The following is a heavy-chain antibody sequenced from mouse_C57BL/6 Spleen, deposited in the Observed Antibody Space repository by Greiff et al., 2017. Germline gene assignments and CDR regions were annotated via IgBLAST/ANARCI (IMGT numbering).Heavy chain of an antibody. D-gene: IGHD1-1*01. CDR1: GFSLTSYG. J-gene: IGHJ3*01. CDR2: IWSGGST. V-gene: IGHV2-2*01. CDR3: ARNSHYYGTPWFAY. Sequence: QVQLQQSGPALVQPSQSLSITCTVSGFSLTSYGVHWVRQSPGKGLEWLGVIWSGGSTDYNAAFISRLSISKDNSKSQVFFKMNSLQADDTAIYYCARNSHYYGTPWFAYWGQGTLVTVSA.